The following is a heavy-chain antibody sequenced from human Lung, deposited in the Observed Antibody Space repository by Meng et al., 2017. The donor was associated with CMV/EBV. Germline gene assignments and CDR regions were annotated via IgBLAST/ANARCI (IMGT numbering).Heavy chain of an antibody. J-gene: IGHJ5*02. CDR3: VSRIAATGYGGFDP. CDR2: IYFTGNT. V-gene: IGHV4-31*02. CDR1: GDSMSRGDHY. Sequence: SGDSMSRGDHYWGWIRQHPGKGLEWIGYIYFTGNTYYNPSLKSRVSMSIDTSENHFSLRLSSVTAADTAVYYCVSRIAATGYGGFDPWGQGILVTVSS. D-gene: IGHD6-25*01.